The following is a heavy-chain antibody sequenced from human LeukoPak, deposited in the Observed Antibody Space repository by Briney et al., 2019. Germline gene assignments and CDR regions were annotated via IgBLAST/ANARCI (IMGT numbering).Heavy chain of an antibody. CDR1: GFTFSSYA. Sequence: SGGSLRLSCAASGFTFSSYAMSWVRQAPGKGLEWVSAISGSGGSTYYADSVKGRFTISRDNSKNTLYLQMNSLRAEDTAVYYCAKGYFYGDYEYFQHWGQGTLVTVSS. D-gene: IGHD4-17*01. CDR3: AKGYFYGDYEYFQH. CDR2: ISGSGGST. V-gene: IGHV3-23*01. J-gene: IGHJ1*01.